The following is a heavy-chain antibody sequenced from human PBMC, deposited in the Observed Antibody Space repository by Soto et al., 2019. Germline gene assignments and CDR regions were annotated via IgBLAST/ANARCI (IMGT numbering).Heavy chain of an antibody. V-gene: IGHV3-30*18. Sequence: PGGSLRLSCAASGFTFSSYVMHWVRQAPGKGLEWVAVISYDGSNKYYADSVKGRFTISRDNSKNTLYLQMDSLRAEDTAVYYCAKALDGRDGYTALDYWGQGTLVTVSS. CDR3: AKALDGRDGYTALDY. D-gene: IGHD5-12*01. J-gene: IGHJ4*02. CDR1: GFTFSSYV. CDR2: ISYDGSNK.